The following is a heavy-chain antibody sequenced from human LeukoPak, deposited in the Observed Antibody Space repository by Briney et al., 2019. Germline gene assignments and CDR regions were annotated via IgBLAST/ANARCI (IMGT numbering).Heavy chain of an antibody. CDR1: GFTFSSYA. D-gene: IGHD1-26*01. J-gene: IGHJ4*02. V-gene: IGHV3-23*01. CDR2: ISGSGGST. CDR3: AKDPQYSGSYLDYFDY. Sequence: GGSLRLSCAASGFTFSSYAMSWVRQAPGKGLKWVSAISGSGGSTYYADSVKGRFTISRDNSKDTLYLQMNSLRAEDTAVYYCAKDPQYSGSYLDYFDYWGQGTLVTVSS.